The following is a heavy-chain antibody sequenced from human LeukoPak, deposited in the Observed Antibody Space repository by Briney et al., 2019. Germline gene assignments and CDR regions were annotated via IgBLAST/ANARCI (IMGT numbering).Heavy chain of an antibody. CDR2: TSDRGDYT. Sequence: GGSLRLSCAASGFTFTSYSMSWVRQAPGKGLEWVSGTSDRGDYTYYADSVKGRFTISRDNSKNTLYLQMNSLRAEDAALYFCAKKAQYNGNYPLDYWGQGTLVTVSS. J-gene: IGHJ4*02. CDR1: GFTFTSYS. CDR3: AKKAQYNGNYPLDY. V-gene: IGHV3-23*01. D-gene: IGHD1-26*01.